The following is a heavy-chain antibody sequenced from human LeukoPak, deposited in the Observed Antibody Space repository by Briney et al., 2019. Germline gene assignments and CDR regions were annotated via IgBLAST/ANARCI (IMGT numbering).Heavy chain of an antibody. CDR1: GFTFSDYG. V-gene: IGHV3-33*01. J-gene: IGHJ3*02. CDR2: IWYDGSNK. Sequence: PGGSLRLSCAASGFTFSDYGMHWVRQAPGKGLEWVAVIWYDGSNKYYADSVKGRFTISRDNSKNTLYLQMNSLRAEDTAVFYCARVYYYDPSGGAFGIWGHGTMVTVSS. CDR3: ARVYYYDPSGGAFGI. D-gene: IGHD3-22*01.